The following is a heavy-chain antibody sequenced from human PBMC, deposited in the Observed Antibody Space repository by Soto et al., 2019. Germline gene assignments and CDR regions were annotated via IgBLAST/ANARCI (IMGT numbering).Heavy chain of an antibody. D-gene: IGHD4-17*01. CDR1: GFTFSSYW. V-gene: IGHV3-74*01. J-gene: IGHJ4*02. Sequence: GGSLRLSCAASGFTFSSYWMHWVRQAPGKGLVWVSRINSDGSSTSYADSVKGRFTISRDNAKNTLYLQMNSLRAEDTAVYYCAGCFIYRDFLDYRGEGSSVIVSS. CDR3: AGCFIYRDFLDY. CDR2: INSDGSST.